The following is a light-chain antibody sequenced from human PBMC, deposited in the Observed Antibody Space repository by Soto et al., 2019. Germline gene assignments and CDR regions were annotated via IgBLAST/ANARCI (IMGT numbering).Light chain of an antibody. Sequence: DIQMTQSPSSLSASVGDRVTITCRASQDINNFLAWYQQKPGKVPWLLIYAASTLQSGVPSRFSGSGSGTVFTLTISTLQPKGVATFYGKKYNGPPLPFGGGTKGEIK. CDR1: QDINNF. CDR2: AAS. J-gene: IGKJ4*01. CDR3: KKYNGPPLP. V-gene: IGKV1-27*01.